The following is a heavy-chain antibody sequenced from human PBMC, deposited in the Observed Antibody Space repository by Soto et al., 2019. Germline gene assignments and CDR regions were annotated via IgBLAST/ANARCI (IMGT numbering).Heavy chain of an antibody. CDR2: ISGSGGST. D-gene: IGHD6-13*01. CDR3: AKTRGNSSSWYLYYIDY. J-gene: IGHJ4*02. CDR1: GFTFSSYA. V-gene: IGHV3-23*01. Sequence: GGSLRLSCAASGFTFSSYAMSWVRQAPGKGLEWVSAISGSGGSTYYADSVKGRFTISRDNSKNTLYLQMNSLRAEDTAVYYCAKTRGNSSSWYLYYIDYWGQGTLVTVSS.